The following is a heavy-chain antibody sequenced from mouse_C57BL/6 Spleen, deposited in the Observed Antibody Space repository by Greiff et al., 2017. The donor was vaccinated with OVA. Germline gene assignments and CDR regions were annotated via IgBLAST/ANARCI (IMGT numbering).Heavy chain of an antibody. CDR2: ISSGGDYI. V-gene: IGHV5-9-1*02. D-gene: IGHD2-5*01. Sequence: DVQLVESGEGLVKPGGSLKLSCAASGFTFSSYAMSWVRQTPEKRLEWVAYISSGGDYIYYADTVKGRFTISRDNARNTLYLQMSSLKSEDTAMYYCTRDAYYSNRFAYWGQGTLVTVSA. CDR3: TRDAYYSNRFAY. J-gene: IGHJ3*01. CDR1: GFTFSSYA.